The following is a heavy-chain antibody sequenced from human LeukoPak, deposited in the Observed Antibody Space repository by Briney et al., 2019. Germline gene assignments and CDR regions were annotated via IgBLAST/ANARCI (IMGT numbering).Heavy chain of an antibody. Sequence: PGGSLRLSCAASGFTFSSYSMNWVRQAPGKGLEWVSSISSRSSYIYYADSVKGRFTISRDNAKNSLYLQMNSLRAEDTAVYYCARVVGELDYWGQGTLVTVSS. D-gene: IGHD1-26*01. CDR1: GFTFSSYS. CDR2: ISSRSSYI. J-gene: IGHJ4*02. V-gene: IGHV3-21*01. CDR3: ARVVGELDY.